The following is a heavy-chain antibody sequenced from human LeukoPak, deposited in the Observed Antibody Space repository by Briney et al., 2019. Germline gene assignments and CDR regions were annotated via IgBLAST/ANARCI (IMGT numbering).Heavy chain of an antibody. J-gene: IGHJ4*02. Sequence: ASVKLSCKVFGYTVSEVSIHWVRQAPGIGLQWMGGFDPEEDGTIYAQKFEDRVTMTEDTSTDTAFMELSGLTPDDTAVYYCACLRRSYTTWYQDFWGQGTLVTVSS. CDR2: FDPEEDGT. CDR1: GYTVSEVS. D-gene: IGHD6-13*01. V-gene: IGHV1-24*01. CDR3: ACLRRSYTTWYQDF.